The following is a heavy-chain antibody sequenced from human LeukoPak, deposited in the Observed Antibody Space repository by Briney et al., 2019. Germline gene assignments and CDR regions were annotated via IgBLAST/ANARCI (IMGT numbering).Heavy chain of an antibody. V-gene: IGHV3-15*01. J-gene: IGHJ4*02. Sequence: GGSLRLSCAASGFTFSNAWMSWVRQAPGKGLEWVGRIISKTDGGTTDYAAPVKGRFTISGDDSKNTLYLQMNSLKTEDTAVYYCTTADDWGQGTLVTVSS. CDR3: TTADD. CDR1: GFTFSNAW. CDR2: IISKTDGGTT.